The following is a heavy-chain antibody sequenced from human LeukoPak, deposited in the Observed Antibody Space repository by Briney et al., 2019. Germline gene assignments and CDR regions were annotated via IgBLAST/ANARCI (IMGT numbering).Heavy chain of an antibody. CDR1: GFTVSSNY. CDR3: ARSPLLDAFDI. V-gene: IGHV3-53*01. Sequence: GGSLRLSCAASGFTVSSNYMSWVRQAPGKGLEWVSVIYSGGSTYYADSVKGRFTIPRDNSKNTLYLQMNSLRAEDTAVYYCARSPLLDAFDIWGQGTMVTVSS. J-gene: IGHJ3*02. CDR2: IYSGGST.